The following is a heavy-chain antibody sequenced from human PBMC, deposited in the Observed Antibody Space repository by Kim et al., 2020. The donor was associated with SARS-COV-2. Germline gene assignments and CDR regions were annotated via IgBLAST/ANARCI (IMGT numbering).Heavy chain of an antibody. J-gene: IGHJ6*01. CDR2: INPSTGST. D-gene: IGHD2-15*01. V-gene: IGHV1-46*01. CDR3: ARASCSGGSCVATAGYY. Sequence: ASVKVSCKASEDTFINYYIHWVRQAPGQGLEWMGIINPSTGSTTNAQVFQGRVNMTTDTSATTVSMELTSLRSEDTAVYYCARASCSGGSCVATAGYY. CDR1: EDTFINYY.